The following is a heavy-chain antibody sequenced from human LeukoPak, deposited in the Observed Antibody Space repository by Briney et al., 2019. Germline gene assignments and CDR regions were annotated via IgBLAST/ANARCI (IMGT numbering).Heavy chain of an antibody. CDR1: GGSFSGYY. J-gene: IGHJ4*02. CDR3: ASLSIAARRNY. CDR2: INHSGST. D-gene: IGHD6-6*01. V-gene: IGHV4-34*01. Sequence: PSETLSLTCAVYGGSFSGYYWSWIRQPPGKGLEWIGEINHSGSTNYNPSLKSRVTISVDTSKNQFSLKLSSVTAADTAVYYCASLSIAARRNYWGQGTLVTASS.